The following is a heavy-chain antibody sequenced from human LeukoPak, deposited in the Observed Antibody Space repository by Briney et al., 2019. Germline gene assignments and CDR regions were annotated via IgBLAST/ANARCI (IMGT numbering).Heavy chain of an antibody. V-gene: IGHV3-48*04. CDR1: GYTFSSYS. D-gene: IGHD2-21*02. CDR2: NSSSSSTI. CDR3: AKKFPSTAPTPRGAFDI. J-gene: IGHJ3*02. Sequence: GGSQRLSCAASGYTFSSYSMNWVRQAPGKGLEWVSYNSSSSSTIYYADSVKGRFTISRDNAKHSLYLQMNSLRAEDTAVYYCAKKFPSTAPTPRGAFDIWGQGTMVTVSS.